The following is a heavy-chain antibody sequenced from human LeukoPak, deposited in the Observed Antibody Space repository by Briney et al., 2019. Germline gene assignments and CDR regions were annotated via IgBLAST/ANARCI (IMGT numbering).Heavy chain of an antibody. D-gene: IGHD5-18*01. V-gene: IGHV3-21*01. CDR2: ISSSSSYI. J-gene: IGHJ4*02. CDR1: GFTFSSYS. Sequence: GGSLRLSCAASGFTFSSYSMDWVRQAPGKGLEWVSSISSSSSYIYYADSVKGRFTISRDNAKNSLYLQMNSLRAEDTAVYYCARVGSRGYSYGYYGDWGQGTLATVSS. CDR3: ARVGSRGYSYGYYGD.